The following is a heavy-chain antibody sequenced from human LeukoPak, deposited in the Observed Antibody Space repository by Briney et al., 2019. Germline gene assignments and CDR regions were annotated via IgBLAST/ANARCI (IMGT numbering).Heavy chain of an antibody. J-gene: IGHJ4*02. CDR1: GYTFTGYY. Sequence: ASVKVSCKASGYTFTGYYMHWVRRAPGQGLEWMGRINPNSGGTNYAQKFQGRVTMTRDTSISTAYMELSRLRSDDTAVYYCARVRDTAMPYDYWGQGTLVTVSS. CDR3: ARVRDTAMPYDY. CDR2: INPNSGGT. V-gene: IGHV1-2*06. D-gene: IGHD5-18*01.